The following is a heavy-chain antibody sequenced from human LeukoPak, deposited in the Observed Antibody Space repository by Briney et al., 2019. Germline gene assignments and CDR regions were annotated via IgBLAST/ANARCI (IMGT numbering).Heavy chain of an antibody. J-gene: IGHJ1*01. CDR2: IKSKADGGTT. Sequence: PGGSLRLSCAASGLTLSNAWMSWVRQAPGKGLEWVGRIKSKADGGTTDYAAPVKGRFTISRNDSKNTLYLQMNSLRTEDTAVYYCTTDRTYYDFWSGPGNEFWGQGTLVTVSS. CDR3: TTDRTYYDFWSGPGNEF. D-gene: IGHD3-3*01. CDR1: GLTLSNAW. V-gene: IGHV3-15*01.